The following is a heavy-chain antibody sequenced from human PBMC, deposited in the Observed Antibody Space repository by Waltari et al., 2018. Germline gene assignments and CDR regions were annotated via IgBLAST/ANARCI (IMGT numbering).Heavy chain of an antibody. Sequence: QVQLVQSGAEVKKPGSSVKVSCKASGGTFSSYAISWVRQAPGQGLEWMGGIIPIFGTANYAQKFQGRVTITADESTSTAYIELSSLRSEDTAVYYCARDGVVGDYYDSSGYYYVWGQGTLVTVSS. CDR3: ARDGVVGDYYDSSGYYYV. D-gene: IGHD3-22*01. CDR2: IIPIFGTA. J-gene: IGHJ4*02. CDR1: GGTFSSYA. V-gene: IGHV1-69*01.